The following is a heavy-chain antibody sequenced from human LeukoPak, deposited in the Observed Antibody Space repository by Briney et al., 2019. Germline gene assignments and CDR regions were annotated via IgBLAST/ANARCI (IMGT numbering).Heavy chain of an antibody. D-gene: IGHD3-3*01. V-gene: IGHV3-21*01. Sequence: GGSLRLSCAASGFTFSSYSMNWVRQAPGKGLEWVSSISSSSSYIYYADSVKGRFTISRDNAKSSLYLQMNSLRAEDTAVYYCAKLITIFGVVTDYWGQGTLVTVSS. J-gene: IGHJ4*02. CDR3: AKLITIFGVVTDY. CDR1: GFTFSSYS. CDR2: ISSSSSYI.